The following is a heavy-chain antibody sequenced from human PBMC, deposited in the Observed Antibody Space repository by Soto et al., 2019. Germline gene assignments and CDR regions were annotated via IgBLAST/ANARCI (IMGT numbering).Heavy chain of an antibody. CDR3: ATRITVFGLLIPPFDP. D-gene: IGHD3-3*01. CDR1: GGSFIGYY. CDR2: INHSGST. J-gene: IGHJ5*02. Sequence: SETLSLTCAVYGGSFIGYYWIFIRHPPVKGLEWIGEINHSGSTNYNPSLKSRVTISVDTSKNQFSLRLSSVTAADTAIYYCATRITVFGLLIPPFDPWGQGTQVTVSS. V-gene: IGHV4-34*01.